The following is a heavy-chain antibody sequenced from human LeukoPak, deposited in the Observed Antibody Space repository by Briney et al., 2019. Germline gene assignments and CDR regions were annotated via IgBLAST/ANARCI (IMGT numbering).Heavy chain of an antibody. CDR2: FSAYNGNT. J-gene: IGHJ5*02. CDR3: ARSFYDSSGKGEGYNWFDP. CDR1: GYTFTSYG. D-gene: IGHD3-22*01. Sequence: ASVKVSCKASGYTFTSYGISWVRQAPGQGLEWMGWFSAYNGNTNYAQKLQGRVTMTTDTSTSTAYMELRSLRSDDTAVYYCARSFYDSSGKGEGYNWFDPWGQGTLVTVSS. V-gene: IGHV1-18*01.